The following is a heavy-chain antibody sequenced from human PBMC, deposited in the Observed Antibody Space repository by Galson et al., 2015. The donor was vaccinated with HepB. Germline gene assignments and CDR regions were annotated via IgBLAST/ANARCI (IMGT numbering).Heavy chain of an antibody. D-gene: IGHD1-1*01. V-gene: IGHV3-21*01. J-gene: IGHJ3*02. CDR2: ISSSSSYI. CDR1: GFTFSSYS. CDR3: ARSEVQLERGGAFDI. Sequence: SLRLSCAASGFTFSSYSMNWVRQAPGKGLEWVSSISSSSSYIYYADSVKGRFTISRDNAKNSLYLQMNSLRAEDTAVYYCARSEVQLERGGAFDIWGQGTMVTVSS.